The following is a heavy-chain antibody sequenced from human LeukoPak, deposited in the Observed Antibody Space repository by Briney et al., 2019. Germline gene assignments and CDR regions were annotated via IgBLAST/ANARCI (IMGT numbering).Heavy chain of an antibody. CDR2: ISGSGGST. D-gene: IGHD1-26*01. Sequence: PGGSLRLSCAASGFTFSTYAMTWVRQAPGKGLEWVSTISGSGGSTYYADSVKGRFTISRDNSKNTLYLQMNSLRGEDTAVYYCGKDQVWEHPHYLDCWGQGTLVTVSS. J-gene: IGHJ4*02. CDR3: GKDQVWEHPHYLDC. CDR1: GFTFSTYA. V-gene: IGHV3-23*01.